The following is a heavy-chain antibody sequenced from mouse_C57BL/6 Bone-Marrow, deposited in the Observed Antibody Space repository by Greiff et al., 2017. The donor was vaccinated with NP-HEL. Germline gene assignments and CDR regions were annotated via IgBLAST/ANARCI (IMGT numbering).Heavy chain of an antibody. V-gene: IGHV10-1*01. Sequence: EVMLVESGGGLVQPKGSLKLSCAASGFSFNTYAMNWVRQAPGKGLEWVARIRSKSNNYATYYADSVKDRFTISRDDSESMLYLQMNNLKTEDTAMYYCVRQYDYGSSWRYVDVWGTGTTVTVSS. J-gene: IGHJ1*03. CDR3: VRQYDYGSSWRYVDV. D-gene: IGHD1-1*01. CDR2: IRSKSNNYAT. CDR1: GFSFNTYA.